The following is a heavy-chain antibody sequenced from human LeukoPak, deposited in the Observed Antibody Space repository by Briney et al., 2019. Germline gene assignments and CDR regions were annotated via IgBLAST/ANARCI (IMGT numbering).Heavy chain of an antibody. CDR2: IYSDNT. CDR1: GFTVSTNS. J-gene: IGHJ4*02. V-gene: IGHV3-53*01. D-gene: IGHD4/OR15-4a*01. Sequence: GGSLRLSCTVSGFTVSTNSMSWVRQAPGKVLEWVSFIYSDNTHYSDSVKGRFTISRDNSKHTLYLQMNSLRAEDTAVYYCARRAGAYSHPYDYWGQGTLVTVSS. CDR3: ARRAGAYSHPYDY.